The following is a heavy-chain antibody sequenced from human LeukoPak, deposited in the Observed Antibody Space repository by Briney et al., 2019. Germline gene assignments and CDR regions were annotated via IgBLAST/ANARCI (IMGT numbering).Heavy chain of an antibody. V-gene: IGHV4-30-2*01. J-gene: IGHJ5*02. CDR1: GGSISSGGYY. CDR3: AREGIVENWFDP. CDR2: IYHSGST. Sequence: PSQTLSLTCTVSGGSISSGGYYWSWIRQPPGKGLEWIGYIYHSGSTYYNPSLKSRVTISVDRSKNQFSLKLSSVTAADTAVYYCAREGIVENWFDPWGQGTLVTVSS. D-gene: IGHD2-15*01.